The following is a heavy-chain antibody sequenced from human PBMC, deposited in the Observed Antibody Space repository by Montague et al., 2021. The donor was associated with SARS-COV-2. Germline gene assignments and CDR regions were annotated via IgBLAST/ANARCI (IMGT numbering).Heavy chain of an antibody. CDR2: IYYSGSA. CDR1: DDSISSSSYY. D-gene: IGHD3/OR15-3a*01. Sequence: SETLSLTCIVSDDSISSSSYYWGWIRQPAGKGLEYIGSIYYSGSAYYNPSLKSRVTISIDTSKNQFSLKLSSVTAADTAVYYCARDISPHNYDFGCAFDYWGQGTLVTVSS. J-gene: IGHJ4*02. V-gene: IGHV4-39*07. CDR3: ARDISPHNYDFGCAFDY.